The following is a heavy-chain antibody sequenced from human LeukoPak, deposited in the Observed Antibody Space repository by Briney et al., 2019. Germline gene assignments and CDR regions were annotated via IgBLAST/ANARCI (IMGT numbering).Heavy chain of an antibody. J-gene: IGHJ4*02. Sequence: GRSLRLSCAASGFTFSSYGMHWVRQAPGKGLEWVAVISFDGSYKYYADSVKGRFTISRDNSKNTLYLQMNSLRAEDTAVYYCAKDDHRGYSGHDSSRNVDYWGQGTLVTVSS. CDR3: AKDDHRGYSGHDSSRNVDY. D-gene: IGHD5-12*01. CDR2: ISFDGSYK. V-gene: IGHV3-30*18. CDR1: GFTFSSYG.